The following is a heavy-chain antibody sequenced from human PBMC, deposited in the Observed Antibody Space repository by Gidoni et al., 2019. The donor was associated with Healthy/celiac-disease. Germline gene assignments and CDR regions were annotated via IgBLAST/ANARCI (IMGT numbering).Heavy chain of an antibody. D-gene: IGHD1-26*01. J-gene: IGHJ4*02. CDR2: ISGSGGST. CDR1: GSPFSSYA. Sequence: EVQLLESGGGLLQPGGSLRHPCAASGSPFSSYAMSWVRQAPGKGLGGVAAISGSGGSTYDADSVKGRFTISRDNSKNTLYLQMNSLRAEDTAVYYCAKYGGGYGGDFDYWGQGTLVTVSS. CDR3: AKYGGGYGGDFDY. V-gene: IGHV3-23*01.